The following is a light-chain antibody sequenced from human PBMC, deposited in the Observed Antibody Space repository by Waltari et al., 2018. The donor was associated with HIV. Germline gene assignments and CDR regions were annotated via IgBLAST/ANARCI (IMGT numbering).Light chain of an antibody. CDR3: SSYGDSLRVL. CDR2: GVP. J-gene: IGLJ3*02. Sequence: QSALTQPPSASGSLGQSVTISCTGSSSDIGAYDSVSWFQQHPRSAPKLLLYGVPRRRSSVAERFSGSRSGSTAFLSVAGLQPDDEATYFCSSYGDSLRVLFGGGTNVTVL. V-gene: IGLV2-8*01. CDR1: SSDIGAYDS.